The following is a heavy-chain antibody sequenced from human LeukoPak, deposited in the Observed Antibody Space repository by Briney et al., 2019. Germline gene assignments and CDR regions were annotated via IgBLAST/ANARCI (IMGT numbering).Heavy chain of an antibody. Sequence: EASVKVSCKASGGTLSSYAISWVRQAPGQGLEWMGGIIPIFGTANYAQKFQGRVTITADESTSTAYMELSSLRSEDTAVYYCARLAGEIVVVTAIQRYYYYGMDVWGQGTTVTVSS. D-gene: IGHD2-21*02. CDR2: IIPIFGTA. CDR3: ARLAGEIVVVTAIQRYYYYGMDV. V-gene: IGHV1-69*13. CDR1: GGTLSSYA. J-gene: IGHJ6*02.